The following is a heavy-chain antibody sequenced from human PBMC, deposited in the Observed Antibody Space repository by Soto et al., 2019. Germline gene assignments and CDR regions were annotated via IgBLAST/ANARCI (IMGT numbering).Heavy chain of an antibody. V-gene: IGHV3-33*01. CDR2: IWDDGTSR. CDR1: GFTFSTYG. J-gene: IGHJ3*02. CDR3: ARTPLTSDAFDI. D-gene: IGHD3-16*01. Sequence: VQLVESGGGVVQPGRSLRLACAASGFTFSTYGRHWVRQDPGKGLEWWAVIWDDGTSRFYGDFVKGRFTISRDNSNNTLYLQLNSLRPDDTAVYYCARTPLTSDAFDIWGQGTRVTVSS.